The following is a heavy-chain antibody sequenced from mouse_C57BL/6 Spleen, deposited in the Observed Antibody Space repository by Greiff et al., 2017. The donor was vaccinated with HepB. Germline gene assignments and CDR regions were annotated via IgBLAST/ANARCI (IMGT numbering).Heavy chain of an antibody. CDR3: ARSPITTVVATDY. V-gene: IGHV1-53*01. Sequence: QVQLQQPGTELVKPGASVKLSCKASGYTFTSYWMHWVKQRPGQGLEWIGNINPSNGGTNYNEKFKSKATLTVDKSSSTAYMQLSSLTSEDAAVYYCARSPITTVVATDYWGQGTTLTVSS. J-gene: IGHJ2*01. D-gene: IGHD1-1*01. CDR2: INPSNGGT. CDR1: GYTFTSYW.